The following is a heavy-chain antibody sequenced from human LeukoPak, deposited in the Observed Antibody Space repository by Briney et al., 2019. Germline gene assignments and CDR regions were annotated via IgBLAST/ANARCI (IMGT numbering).Heavy chain of an antibody. CDR3: ASAPAVYFFYIDV. CDR1: GFTFSDYH. CDR2: ISNSDDSI. V-gene: IGHV3-11*04. J-gene: IGHJ6*03. Sequence: GGSLRLSCAASGFTFSDYHMTWIRQAPGKGLEWVSYISNSDDSINYADSVSGRLTISRDNAKSSVYLQMNSLRVEDTAVYYCASAPAVYFFYIDVWGEGTTVTVSS.